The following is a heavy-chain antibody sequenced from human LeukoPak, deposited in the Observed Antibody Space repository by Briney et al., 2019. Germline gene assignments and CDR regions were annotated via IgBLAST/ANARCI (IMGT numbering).Heavy chain of an antibody. D-gene: IGHD2-8*01. Sequence: GGSLRLSCAASGFTVSSNYMSWVRQAPGKGLEWVSVIYSGGSTYYADSVKGRFTIFRDNSKNTLYLQVNSLRAEDTAVYYCARVQRDIVLMVYADNWFDPWGQGTLVTVSS. CDR2: IYSGGST. J-gene: IGHJ5*02. CDR1: GFTVSSNY. V-gene: IGHV3-66*01. CDR3: ARVQRDIVLMVYADNWFDP.